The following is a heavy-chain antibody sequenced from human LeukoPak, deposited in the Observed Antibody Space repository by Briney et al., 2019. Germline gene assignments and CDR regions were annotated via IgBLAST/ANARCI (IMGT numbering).Heavy chain of an antibody. D-gene: IGHD6-6*01. Sequence: PSETLSLTCTVSGGSISSSSYYWGWIRQPPGKGLEWIGSIYYSGSTYYNPSLKSRVTISVDTSKNQFSLKLSSVTAADTAVYYCARQSIAAQEFDYWGQGTLVTVSS. CDR3: ARQSIAAQEFDY. CDR2: IYYSGST. J-gene: IGHJ4*02. V-gene: IGHV4-39*01. CDR1: GGSISSSSYY.